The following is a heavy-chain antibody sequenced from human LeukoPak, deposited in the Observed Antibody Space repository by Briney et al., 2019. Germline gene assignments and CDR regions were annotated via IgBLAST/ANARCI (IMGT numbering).Heavy chain of an antibody. CDR1: GFTFSSYA. CDR2: IYYSGST. J-gene: IGHJ5*02. Sequence: LRLSCAASGFTFSSYAMSWVRQAPGKGLEWIGYIYYSGSTYYNPSLKSRVTISVDTSKNQFSLHLSSVTAADTAVYYCARENYCTNGVCWAFDPWGQGTLVTVSS. D-gene: IGHD2-8*01. CDR3: ARENYCTNGVCWAFDP. V-gene: IGHV4-31*02.